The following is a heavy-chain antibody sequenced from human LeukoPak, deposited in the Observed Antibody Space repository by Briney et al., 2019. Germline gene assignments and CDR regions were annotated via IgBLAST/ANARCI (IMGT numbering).Heavy chain of an antibody. J-gene: IGHJ3*01. CDR2: IASSGGST. CDR3: AKDIQLST. D-gene: IGHD5-24*01. CDR1: GFTFSSAA. V-gene: IGHV3-23*01. Sequence: GGSLSLSCAASGFTFSSAAMTWVRQAPGKGLEWVSLIASSGGSTYYADSVKGRFTISRDNSKNTLSLPMNSLRVEDTAIYYCAKDIQLSTWGLGTMVTVSS.